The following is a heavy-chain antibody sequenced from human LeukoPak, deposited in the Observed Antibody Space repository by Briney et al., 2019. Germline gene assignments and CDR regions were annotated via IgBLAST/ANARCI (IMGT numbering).Heavy chain of an antibody. Sequence: GGSLRLSCAASGFTFSDYNMRWIRQAPGKGLEWVSSISRSGSTKYYADSVKGRFTISRDNAKNSLYLQMNSLRAEDTAVYYCATSSAYYYFDFDYWGQGTLVTVSS. CDR2: ISRSGSTK. J-gene: IGHJ4*02. V-gene: IGHV3-11*04. D-gene: IGHD3-22*01. CDR3: ATSSAYYYFDFDY. CDR1: GFTFSDYN.